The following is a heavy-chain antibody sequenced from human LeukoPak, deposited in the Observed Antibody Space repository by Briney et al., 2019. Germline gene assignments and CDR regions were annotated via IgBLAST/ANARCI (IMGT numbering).Heavy chain of an antibody. J-gene: IGHJ4*02. CDR2: ISYDGSNK. Sequence: PRRSLRLSCAASEFTFSRYGMHWVRQAPGKGLEWVAVISYDGSNKYYADSVKGRFTVSRDNSNNTLYLQMNSLRVEDTAVYFCARDGESYGSGDFDFWGQGTLVTVSS. D-gene: IGHD3-10*01. CDR3: ARDGESYGSGDFDF. V-gene: IGHV3-30-3*01. CDR1: EFTFSRYG.